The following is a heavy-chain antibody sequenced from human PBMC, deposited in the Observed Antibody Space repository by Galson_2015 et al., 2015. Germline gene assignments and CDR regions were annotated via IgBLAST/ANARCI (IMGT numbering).Heavy chain of an antibody. CDR3: ARVRYYGSGPLYYFDY. CDR1: GGTFSSYA. Sequence: SVKVSCKASGGTFSSYAISWVRQAPGQGLEWMGGIIPIFGTANYAQKFQGRVTITADESTSTAYMELSSLRSEDTAVYYCARVRYYGSGPLYYFDYWGQGTLVTVSS. CDR2: IIPIFGTA. J-gene: IGHJ4*02. V-gene: IGHV1-69*13. D-gene: IGHD3-10*01.